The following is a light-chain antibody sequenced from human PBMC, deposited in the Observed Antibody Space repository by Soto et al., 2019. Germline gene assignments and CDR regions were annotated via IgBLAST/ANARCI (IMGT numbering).Light chain of an antibody. V-gene: IGLV2-23*01. Sequence: QSVLTQPPSVSGSPGQSIIISCTGTSRDVGGYNLFSWYQQYPDKAPKLIIYEGTKRPSGVSNRFSGSWSGDTASLTISGLQAEDEADYYCCARADTSSVLFGGGTKLTVL. CDR2: EGT. CDR1: SRDVGGYNL. J-gene: IGLJ2*01. CDR3: CARADTSSVL.